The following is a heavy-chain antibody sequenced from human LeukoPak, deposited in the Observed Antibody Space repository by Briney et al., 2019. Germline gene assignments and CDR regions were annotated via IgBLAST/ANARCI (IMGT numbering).Heavy chain of an antibody. D-gene: IGHD3-10*01. CDR1: GFAFNTYA. CDR3: ARETFGSGSYPDF. CDR2: IWHDGSHK. V-gene: IGHV3-33*01. Sequence: GRSLRLSCAASGFAFNTYAMHWVRQAPGQGLEWVALIWHDGSHKFYSNSARGQFTISRDNSKNTVSLQMNNLRPEDTAVYYCARETFGSGSYPDFWGQGTLVTVSS. J-gene: IGHJ4*02.